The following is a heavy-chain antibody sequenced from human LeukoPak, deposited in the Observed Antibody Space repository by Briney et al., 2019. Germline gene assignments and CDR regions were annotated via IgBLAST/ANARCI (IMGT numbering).Heavy chain of an antibody. V-gene: IGHV3-11*01. Sequence: PGGSLRLSCVASGFTFSDYYMSWIRQTPGKGLEWIAHVGGSGGTIYYADSMRGRFTISRDNTKNSVYLQMTSLRPEDTAVYHCARDLYYGTNFPGFEYWGPGTLFSVSS. J-gene: IGHJ4*02. CDR1: GFTFSDYY. CDR2: VGGSGGTI. D-gene: IGHD4-23*01. CDR3: ARDLYYGTNFPGFEY.